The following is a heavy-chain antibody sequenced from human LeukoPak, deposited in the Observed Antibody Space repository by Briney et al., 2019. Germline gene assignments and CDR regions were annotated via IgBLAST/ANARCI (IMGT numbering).Heavy chain of an antibody. CDR1: GFTFSSYA. J-gene: IGHJ4*02. D-gene: IGHD4-23*01. Sequence: GGSLRLSCAASGFTFSSYAMSWVRQAPGKGLEWVSAISGSGGSTYYADSVKGRFTISRDNAKNTLYLQMNSLRAEDTAAYYCARGGRHDYDGRPPDYWGQGTLVTVSS. CDR3: ARGGRHDYDGRPPDY. V-gene: IGHV3-23*01. CDR2: ISGSGGST.